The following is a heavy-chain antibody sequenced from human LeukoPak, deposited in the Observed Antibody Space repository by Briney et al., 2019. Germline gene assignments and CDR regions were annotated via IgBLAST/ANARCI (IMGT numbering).Heavy chain of an antibody. CDR2: ITSDGGTS. CDR3: VKDLAGSGDY. J-gene: IGHJ4*02. V-gene: IGHV3-64D*06. CDR1: GFIFSSSA. D-gene: IGHD3-10*01. Sequence: PGGSLRLSCSPSGFIFSSSAMHWVRQAPGNGLEYVSSITSDGGTSYYADSVRGRFTVSRDNSKDTLYLQMTSLRPEDTAVYYCVKDLAGSGDYWGQGTLVTVSS.